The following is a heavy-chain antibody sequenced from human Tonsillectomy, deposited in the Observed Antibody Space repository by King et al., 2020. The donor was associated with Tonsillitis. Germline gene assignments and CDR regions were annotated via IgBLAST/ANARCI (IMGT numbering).Heavy chain of an antibody. CDR1: GFTVSSDY. CDR3: ARDYYGSGFFDY. J-gene: IGHJ4*02. CDR2: IYRGGST. V-gene: IGHV3-66*01. Sequence: VQLVESGGGLVQPGGSLRLSCAASGFTVSSDYMSWVRQAPGKGLEWVSVIYRGGSTYYAASVKGRFTISRDNSKNTLYLQMNSLRAEDTAVYYCARDYYGSGFFDYWGQGTLVTVSS. D-gene: IGHD3-10*01.